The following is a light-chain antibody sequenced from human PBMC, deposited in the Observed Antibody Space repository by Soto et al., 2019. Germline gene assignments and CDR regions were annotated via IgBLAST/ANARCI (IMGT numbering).Light chain of an antibody. CDR2: EAS. CDR3: QQYNNWPPFT. CDR1: QTVSSS. V-gene: IGKV3-11*01. Sequence: EILLTQSPATLSLSPGDSATLSCRASQTVSSSLAWYQQKPGQAPRLLIYEASNRATGIPATFSGSGSGTEFTLTISSLQSEDFAVYYCQQYNNWPPFTCGQGTRLEIK. J-gene: IGKJ5*01.